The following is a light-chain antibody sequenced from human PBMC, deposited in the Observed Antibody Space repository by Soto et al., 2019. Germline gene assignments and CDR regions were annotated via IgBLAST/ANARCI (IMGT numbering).Light chain of an antibody. V-gene: IGLV2-23*01. CDR1: SSDVGGYNL. CDR2: DGT. CDR3: CSYAGSSTLV. Sequence: QSALTQPASVSGSPGQSITISCTGTSSDVGGYNLVSWYQQQPDKAPKLMIFDGTLRPSGVSNRYSGSKFGNTASLTISGLQAEDEGDYYCCSYAGSSTLVFGTGTKVTVL. J-gene: IGLJ1*01.